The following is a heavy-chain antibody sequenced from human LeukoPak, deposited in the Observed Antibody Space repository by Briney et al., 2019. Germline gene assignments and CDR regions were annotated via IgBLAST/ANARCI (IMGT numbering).Heavy chain of an antibody. CDR2: IHNTGRT. D-gene: IGHD4-17*01. CDR1: GGSISSGSNY. Sequence: SETLSLTCTVYGGSISSGSNYWGWIRQQPGKGLEWIGYIHNTGRTDYNPSLKSRVIISVDTSKNRFSLRLSSVTAADTALYYCARKNDYGDSYYMDVWGKGTTVTVSS. J-gene: IGHJ6*03. V-gene: IGHV4-31*03. CDR3: ARKNDYGDSYYMDV.